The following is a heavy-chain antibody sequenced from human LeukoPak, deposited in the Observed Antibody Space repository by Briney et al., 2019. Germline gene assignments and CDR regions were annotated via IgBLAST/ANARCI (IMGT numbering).Heavy chain of an antibody. V-gene: IGHV1-2*02. CDR3: ARDLGGYCSGGSCQQTTYNWFDP. J-gene: IGHJ5*02. CDR2: INPNSGGT. Sequence: ASVKVSCKAAGYTFTGYYMHWVRQAPGQGLEWVGGINPNSGGTNYAQKFQGRVTMTRDTSISTAYMELCRLRSDDTAVYYCARDLGGYCSGGSCQQTTYNWFDPWGQGTLVTVSS. CDR1: GYTFTGYY. D-gene: IGHD2-15*01.